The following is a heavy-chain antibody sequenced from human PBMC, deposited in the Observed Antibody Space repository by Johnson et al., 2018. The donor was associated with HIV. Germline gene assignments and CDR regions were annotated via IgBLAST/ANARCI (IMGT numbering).Heavy chain of an antibody. CDR2: IGTAGDT. CDR3: AKDVAVAAPGAFDI. CDR1: GFTFSSYD. V-gene: IGHV3-13*01. D-gene: IGHD6-19*01. J-gene: IGHJ3*02. Sequence: VQLVESGGGVVQPGGSLRLSCAASGFTFSSYDMHWVRQATGKGLEWVSAIGTAGDTYYPGSVKGRFTISRENAKNSLYLQMNSLRAEDTAVYYCAKDVAVAAPGAFDIWGQGTMVTVSS.